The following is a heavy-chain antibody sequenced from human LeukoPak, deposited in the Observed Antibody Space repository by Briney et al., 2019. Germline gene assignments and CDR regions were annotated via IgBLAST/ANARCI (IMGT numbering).Heavy chain of an antibody. V-gene: IGHV5-51*01. Sequence: GGSLKISCKGSGYIFTSYWIGWVRQMPGKGLVWMGIIYPGDSDTRYSPSFQGQVIISADKSISTTYLQWRSLKASDTAMYYCARHDSGGQLGVDYWGQGTLVTVSS. J-gene: IGHJ4*02. D-gene: IGHD2-15*01. CDR1: GYIFTSYW. CDR3: ARHDSGGQLGVDY. CDR2: IYPGDSDT.